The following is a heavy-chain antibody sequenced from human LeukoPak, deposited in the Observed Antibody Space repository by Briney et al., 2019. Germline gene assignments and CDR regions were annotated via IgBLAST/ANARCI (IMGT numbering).Heavy chain of an antibody. J-gene: IGHJ4*02. V-gene: IGHV3-74*01. CDR2: IDSDGRIT. Sequence: GGALRLSCAASGFTFSSHWMHWVRQAPGKGLVWVSRIDSDGRITTYADSVKGRFTISRDNAKNTLYLQMNTLRDEDTAVYYCARDYNWNPPDYWGQGTLVTVSS. CDR1: GFTFSSHW. D-gene: IGHD1-1*01. CDR3: ARDYNWNPPDY.